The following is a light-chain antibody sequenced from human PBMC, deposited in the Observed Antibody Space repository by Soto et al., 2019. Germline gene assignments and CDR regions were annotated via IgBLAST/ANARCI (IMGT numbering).Light chain of an antibody. J-gene: IGLJ1*01. CDR3: SSYTSGRTRV. CDR1: SSDVGGYNY. Sequence: QSALTQPASVSGSPGQSITISCTGTSSDVGGYNYVSWYQQHPGKAPKLVIYDVSNRPSGVSNRFPGSKSGNTASLTISGLQAEDEADYNCSSYTSGRTRVFGTGTTLTVL. V-gene: IGLV2-14*01. CDR2: DVS.